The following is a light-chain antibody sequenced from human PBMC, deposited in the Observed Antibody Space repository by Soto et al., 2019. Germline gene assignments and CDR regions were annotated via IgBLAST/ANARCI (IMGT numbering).Light chain of an antibody. Sequence: DIQMTQSPSSLSASVGDRVTITCRASQTVGTFLNWYQQRPGRAPNLLIYAASNLPTGVPSRFSRSGSGTDFTLTIKSLQPEDFGTYYCQQSYSIRSWTCGQGTKGDIK. J-gene: IGKJ1*01. CDR1: QTVGTF. CDR2: AAS. V-gene: IGKV1-39*01. CDR3: QQSYSIRSWT.